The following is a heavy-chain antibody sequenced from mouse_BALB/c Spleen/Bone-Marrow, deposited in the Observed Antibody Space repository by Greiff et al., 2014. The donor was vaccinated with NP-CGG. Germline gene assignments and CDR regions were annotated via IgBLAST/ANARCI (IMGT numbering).Heavy chain of an antibody. CDR3: ASGYEYWFDF. J-gene: IGHJ2*01. D-gene: IGHD2-2*01. CDR2: IYPGQNRT. V-gene: IGHV1S56*01. Sequence: QVHVKQSGPELVKSGASVKMSCKASGYSFTNYYMHWVRQRPGQGLEWIGWIYPGQNRTQYNEKFKGKTTLTADKSSSTAYMLLSSPTSEDSAIYFCASGYEYWFDFWGQGTTLTVSS. CDR1: GYSFTNYY.